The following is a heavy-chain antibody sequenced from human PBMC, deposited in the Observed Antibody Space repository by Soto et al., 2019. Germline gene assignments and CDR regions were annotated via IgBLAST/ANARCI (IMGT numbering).Heavy chain of an antibody. CDR2: ISSSSSYI. CDR3: ARAEPGDFWTLIYGMDV. J-gene: IGHJ6*02. CDR1: GFTFSSYS. D-gene: IGHD3-3*01. Sequence: LSLTCAASGFTFSSYSMNWVRQAPGKGLEWVSSISSSSSYIYYADSVKDRFTISRDNAKNSLYLQMNSLRAEDTAVYYCARAEPGDFWTLIYGMDVWGQGTTVTVSS. V-gene: IGHV3-21*01.